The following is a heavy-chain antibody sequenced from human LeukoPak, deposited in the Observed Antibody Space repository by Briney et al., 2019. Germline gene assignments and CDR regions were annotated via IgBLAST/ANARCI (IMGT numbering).Heavy chain of an antibody. CDR3: AKDAHYGSGSYYDY. CDR2: ISWNSGSI. CDR1: GFTFDDYT. J-gene: IGHJ4*02. Sequence: GGSLRLSCAASGFTFDDYTMHWVRQAPGKGLEWVSGISWNSGSITYADSVKGRFTISRDNAKNSLFLQMDSLRAEDTALYYCAKDAHYGSGSYYDYWGQGTLVTVSS. D-gene: IGHD3-10*01. V-gene: IGHV3-9*01.